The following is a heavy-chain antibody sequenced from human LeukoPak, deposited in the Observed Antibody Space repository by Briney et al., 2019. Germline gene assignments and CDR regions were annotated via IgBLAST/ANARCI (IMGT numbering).Heavy chain of an antibody. CDR1: GFTFSSYW. CDR3: ARRYNYAHDY. V-gene: IGHV3-74*01. Sequence: PGGSLRLSCATSGFTFSSYWMHWVRQAPGKGLVWVSRIHNDGSSTNYADSVEGRFTISRDNAKNTLYLQMNSLRAEDTAVYFCARRYNYAHDYWGQGTLVTVSS. D-gene: IGHD5-18*01. J-gene: IGHJ4*02. CDR2: IHNDGSST.